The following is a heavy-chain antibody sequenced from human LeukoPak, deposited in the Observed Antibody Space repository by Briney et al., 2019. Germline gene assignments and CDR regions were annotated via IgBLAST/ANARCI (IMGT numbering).Heavy chain of an antibody. D-gene: IGHD3-22*01. CDR1: GFTFSSYA. J-gene: IGHJ4*02. V-gene: IGHV3-23*01. CDR2: ISGSGGST. Sequence: GGSLRLSCAASGFTFSSYAMSWVRQAPGKGLEWVSAISGSGGSTHYADSVKGRFTISRDNSKNTLYLQMNSLRAEDTAVYYCAKGCYYDSSGYPAFDYWGQGTLVTVSS. CDR3: AKGCYYDSSGYPAFDY.